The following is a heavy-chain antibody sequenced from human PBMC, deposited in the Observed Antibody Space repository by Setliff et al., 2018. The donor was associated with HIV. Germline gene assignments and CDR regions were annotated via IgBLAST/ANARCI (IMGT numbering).Heavy chain of an antibody. CDR2: IKSKTDGGTT. J-gene: IGHJ4*02. V-gene: IGHV3-15*01. D-gene: IGHD2-2*01. CDR3: ARDLPPDY. Sequence: PGGSLRLSCAASGFTFSNAWMSWVRQAPGKGLEWVGRIKSKTDGGTTDYVTPVKGRFTISRDDSKNTLYLQMNSLRAEDTAVYYCARDLPPDYWGQGTLVTVSS. CDR1: GFTFSNAW.